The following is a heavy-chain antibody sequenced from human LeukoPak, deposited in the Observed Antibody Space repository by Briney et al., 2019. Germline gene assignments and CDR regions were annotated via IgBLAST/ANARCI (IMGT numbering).Heavy chain of an antibody. Sequence: GASVKVSCKASGYTFTSYGISWVRQAPGQGLEWMGWISAYNGNTNYAQNLQGRVTMTTDTSTNTAYMQLRSLRSDDTAVYYCARAAVEYSSSSVDYWGQGTLVTVSS. V-gene: IGHV1-18*01. CDR2: ISAYNGNT. CDR1: GYTFTSYG. D-gene: IGHD6-6*01. J-gene: IGHJ4*02. CDR3: ARAAVEYSSSSVDY.